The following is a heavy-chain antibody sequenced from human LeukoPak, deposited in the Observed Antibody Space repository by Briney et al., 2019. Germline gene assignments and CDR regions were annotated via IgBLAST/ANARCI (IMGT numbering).Heavy chain of an antibody. V-gene: IGHV3-23*01. CDR1: GFTFSSYG. CDR2: ISGSGGST. CDR3: AKGNENAYYYGMDV. J-gene: IGHJ6*02. Sequence: QSGGSLRLSCAASGFTFSSYGMHWVRQAPGKGLEWVSAISGSGGSTYYADSVKGRFTISRDNSKNTLYLQMNSLRAEDTAVYYCAKGNENAYYYGMDVWGQGTTVTVSS. D-gene: IGHD1-1*01.